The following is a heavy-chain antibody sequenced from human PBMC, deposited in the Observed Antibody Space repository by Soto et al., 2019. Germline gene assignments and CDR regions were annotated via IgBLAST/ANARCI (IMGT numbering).Heavy chain of an antibody. J-gene: IGHJ3*02. D-gene: IGHD2-15*01. Sequence: GGSLRLSFTASGFIVSDTYVNWVRQAPGKGLEWVSVISNRGDTHYADSVRGRFSLSRDISDNTLHLQMNNLRVEDTAVYYCAREPRYCRGGSCSITGDAYDIWGQGTMVTVSS. CDR2: ISNRGDT. V-gene: IGHV3-66*01. CDR3: AREPRYCRGGSCSITGDAYDI. CDR1: GFIVSDTY.